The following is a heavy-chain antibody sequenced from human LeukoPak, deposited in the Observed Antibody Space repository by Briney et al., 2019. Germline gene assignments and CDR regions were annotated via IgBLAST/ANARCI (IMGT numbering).Heavy chain of an antibody. CDR1: GGSLSSGDYY. D-gene: IGHD3-16*01. CDR2: IYYSGST. Sequence: SETLSLTCTVSGGSLSSGDYYWSWIRQPPGTGLEWIGYIYYSGSTYYNPSLKSRVTISVDTSKNQFSLKLSSVTAADTAVYYCARDHIPRFDRRGMDVWGKGTTVTVSS. J-gene: IGHJ6*04. CDR3: ARDHIPRFDRRGMDV. V-gene: IGHV4-30-4*01.